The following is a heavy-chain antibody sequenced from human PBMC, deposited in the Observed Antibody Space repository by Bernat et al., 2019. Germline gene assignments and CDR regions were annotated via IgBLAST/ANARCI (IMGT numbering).Heavy chain of an antibody. CDR2: IYYSGST. CDR1: GGSISSGGYY. CDR3: ARVGYSQILYNCCYGMDV. J-gene: IGHJ6*02. D-gene: IGHD5-18*01. Sequence: QVQLQESGPGLVKPSQTLSLTCTVSGGSISSGGYYWSWIRQHPGKGLVWIGYIYYSGSTYYNPSLKSRVTISVDTSKNQFPLKLSSVTAADTALYYWARVGYSQILYNCCYGMDVWGQGTTVTVSS. V-gene: IGHV4-31*03.